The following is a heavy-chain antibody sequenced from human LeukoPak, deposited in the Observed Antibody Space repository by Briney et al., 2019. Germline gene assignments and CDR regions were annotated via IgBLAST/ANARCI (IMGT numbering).Heavy chain of an antibody. J-gene: IGHJ4*02. CDR3: ARSKGVTMIVVVNPFDY. CDR2: IHYSGIT. CDR1: GGSISSTSYY. V-gene: IGHV4-39*01. Sequence: SETLSLTCTVSGGSISSTSYYWGWIRQPPGKGLESIAVIHYSGITFYNPSLRSRVTISIDTSKNQFSLKLSSVTAADTAVYHCARSKGVTMIVVVNPFDYWGQGTLVTVSS. D-gene: IGHD3-22*01.